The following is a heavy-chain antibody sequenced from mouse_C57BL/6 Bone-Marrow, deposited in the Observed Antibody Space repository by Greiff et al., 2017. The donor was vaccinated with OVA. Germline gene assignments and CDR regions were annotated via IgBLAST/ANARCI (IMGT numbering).Heavy chain of an antibody. Sequence: VQLQQSDAELVKPGASVKISCKVSGYTFTDHTIHWMKQRPEQGLEWIGYIYPRDGSTKYNEKFKGKATLTADKSSSTAYMQLNSLTSEDSAVHFCARLLWYHYYAMDYWGQGTSVTVSS. V-gene: IGHV1-78*01. CDR3: ARLLWYHYYAMDY. CDR2: IYPRDGST. J-gene: IGHJ4*01. CDR1: GYTFTDHT. D-gene: IGHD2-1*01.